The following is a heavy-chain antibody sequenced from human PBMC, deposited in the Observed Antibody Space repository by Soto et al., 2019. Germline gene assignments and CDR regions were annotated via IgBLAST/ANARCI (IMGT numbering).Heavy chain of an antibody. Sequence: QVQLVQSGAEVKKPGASVKVSCKASGYTFTSYGISWVRQAPGQGLEWMGWISAFNGNTYYAQKLQGRVTMTTDTSXXTAYRELRSLSSDDTAVYYCEGNYDSSGIGSPFSIWGQGTLVTVSS. CDR2: ISAFNGNT. D-gene: IGHD3-22*01. J-gene: IGHJ4*02. V-gene: IGHV1-18*01. CDR1: GYTFTSYG. CDR3: EGNYDSSGIGSPFSI.